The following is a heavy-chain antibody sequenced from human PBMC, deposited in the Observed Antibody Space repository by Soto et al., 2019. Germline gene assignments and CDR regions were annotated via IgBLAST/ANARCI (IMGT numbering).Heavy chain of an antibody. Sequence: QLQLQESGPGLVKPSETLSLTCRVSDGSMNSDSSYWGWIRQPPGNGMEWIGVLNHSGSTYHNLSLKGRVTMSVDASRNQFSLKLTSMTAADTAVYYCARLGGYVSVGYYYLWDSWGQGTLVTVSS. D-gene: IGHD3-22*01. J-gene: IGHJ4*02. CDR2: LNHSGST. CDR1: DGSMNSDSSY. CDR3: ARLGGYVSVGYYYLWDS. V-gene: IGHV4-39*01.